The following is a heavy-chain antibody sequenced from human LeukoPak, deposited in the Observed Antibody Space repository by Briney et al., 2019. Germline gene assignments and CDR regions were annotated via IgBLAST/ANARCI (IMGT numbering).Heavy chain of an antibody. CDR2: INPNSCGT. Sequence: GASVKVSCQASGYTFTGYYMHSVRQAPAQGLEWMGWINPNSCGTNYAQKFQGWVTMTRDTSISTAYMELSRLRSDDTAVYYCAREVSHYGMAVWGKGTTVTVSS. CDR3: AREVSHYGMAV. D-gene: IGHD6-6*01. J-gene: IGHJ6*04. V-gene: IGHV1-2*04. CDR1: GYTFTGYY.